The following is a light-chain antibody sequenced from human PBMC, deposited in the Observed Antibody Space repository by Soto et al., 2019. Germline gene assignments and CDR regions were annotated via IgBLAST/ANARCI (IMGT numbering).Light chain of an antibody. V-gene: IGKV3-11*01. CDR2: DAS. CDR1: QSISSY. Sequence: DIVLTQSPAPLSLSPGERATLSCRASQSISSYLAWYQQRPGQSPRLLIYDASHRATGIPPRFSGSGSGPDFTLTFSRLEPEDFAIYYCRQRSSLFTFGPGTKVEIK. J-gene: IGKJ3*01. CDR3: RQRSSLFT.